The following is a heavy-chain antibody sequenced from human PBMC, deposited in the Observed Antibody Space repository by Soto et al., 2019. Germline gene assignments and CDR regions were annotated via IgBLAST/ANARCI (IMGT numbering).Heavy chain of an antibody. CDR2: ISYDGSNK. D-gene: IGHD2-2*01. V-gene: IGHV3-30*18. Sequence: QVQLVESGGGVVQPGRSLRLSCAASGFTFNTYAMHWVRQAPGKGLEWVAVISYDGSNKYYADSVKGRLTISRDNSKNTLYLQMTSLRGEHTSVYYCAKGQHCICTGCYFYYYGMDVWGQGTTVAVSS. CDR1: GFTFNTYA. J-gene: IGHJ6*02. CDR3: AKGQHCICTGCYFYYYGMDV.